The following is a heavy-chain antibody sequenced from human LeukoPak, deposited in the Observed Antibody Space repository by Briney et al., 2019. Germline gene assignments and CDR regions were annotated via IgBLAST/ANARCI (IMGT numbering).Heavy chain of an antibody. CDR2: FDPEDGET. CDR3: ATVGYSYGHAGVYLDY. Sequence: GASAKVSCKVSGYTLTELSMHWVRQAPGKGLEWMGGFDPEDGETIYAQKFQGRVTMTEDTSTDTAYMELSSLRSEDTAVYYCATVGYSYGHAGVYLDYWGQGTLVTVSS. D-gene: IGHD5-18*01. J-gene: IGHJ4*02. V-gene: IGHV1-24*01. CDR1: GYTLTELS.